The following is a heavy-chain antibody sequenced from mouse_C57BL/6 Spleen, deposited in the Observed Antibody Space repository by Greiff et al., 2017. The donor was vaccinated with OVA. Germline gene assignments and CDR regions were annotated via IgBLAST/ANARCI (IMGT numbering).Heavy chain of an antibody. D-gene: IGHD2-3*01. CDR3: TRGDDGYNWYFDV. Sequence: VQLQQSGTVLARPGASVKMSCKTSGYTFTSYWMHWVKQRPGQGLEWIGAIYPGNSDTSYNQKFKGKAKLTAVTSASTAYMELSSLTYEDAAVYYGTRGDDGYNWYFDVWGTGTTVTVSS. CDR2: IYPGNSDT. V-gene: IGHV1-5*01. CDR1: GYTFTSYW. J-gene: IGHJ1*03.